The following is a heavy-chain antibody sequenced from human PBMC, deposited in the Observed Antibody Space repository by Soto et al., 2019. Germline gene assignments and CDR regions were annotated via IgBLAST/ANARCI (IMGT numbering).Heavy chain of an antibody. CDR2: ISYSGST. CDR3: AREGLITGTTYYYYGMDV. V-gene: IGHV4-59*01. D-gene: IGHD1-7*01. CDR1: GGSISSYY. J-gene: IGHJ6*02. Sequence: TSETLSLTCTVSGGSISSYYWSWIRQPPGKGLEWIGYISYSGSTNYNPSLKSRVTISVDTSKNQVSLKLTSVTAADTAVYYCAREGLITGTTYYYYGMDVWGQGTTVTVSS.